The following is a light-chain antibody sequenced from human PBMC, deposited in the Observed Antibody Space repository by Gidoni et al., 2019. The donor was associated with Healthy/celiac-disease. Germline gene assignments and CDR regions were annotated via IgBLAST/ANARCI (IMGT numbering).Light chain of an antibody. V-gene: IGKV3-15*01. CDR2: GAS. CDR3: QQYNNWPRT. J-gene: IGKJ2*01. CDR1: QSVSSN. Sequence: EIVMTQPPATLSVSPGERATLSCRASQSVSSNLAWYQQKPGQAPRLLIYGASTKATGIPARFSGSGSGTEFTLNISSLQSEDFAVYYCQQYNNWPRTFGQGTKLEIK.